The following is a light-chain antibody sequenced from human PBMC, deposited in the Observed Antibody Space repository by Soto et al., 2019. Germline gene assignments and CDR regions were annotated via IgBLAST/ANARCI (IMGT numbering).Light chain of an antibody. CDR3: ISFTSRHIYV. CDR1: SSDVGGYNY. Sequence: QSVLTQPASVSGSPGQSITISCTGTSSDVGGYNYVSWYQQHPGQAPTLIIYEVTNRPSGISNRFSGSKSGNTASLTISGLQTEDEADYYCISFTSRHIYVFGTGTKVTVL. CDR2: EVT. V-gene: IGLV2-14*01. J-gene: IGLJ1*01.